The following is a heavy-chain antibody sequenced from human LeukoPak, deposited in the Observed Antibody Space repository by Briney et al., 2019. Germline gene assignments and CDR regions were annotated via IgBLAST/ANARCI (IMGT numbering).Heavy chain of an antibody. CDR1: GFTFSSYS. Sequence: GGSLRLSCAASGFTFSSYSMNWVRQAPGKGLEWVSSISRSSSYIYQADSVKGRFTISRDNAKKSLYLQMNSLRAEDTAVYYCARETGYCSSTSCSLFDYWGQGTLVTVSS. CDR3: ARETGYCSSTSCSLFDY. D-gene: IGHD2-2*01. CDR2: ISRSSSYI. V-gene: IGHV3-21*01. J-gene: IGHJ4*02.